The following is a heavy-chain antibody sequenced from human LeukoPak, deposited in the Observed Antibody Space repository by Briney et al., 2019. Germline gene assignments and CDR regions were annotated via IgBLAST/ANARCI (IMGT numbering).Heavy chain of an antibody. J-gene: IGHJ6*02. V-gene: IGHV3-66*01. CDR3: ARGENYYGMDV. CDR2: IYSGGST. CDR1: GFTVSSNY. Sequence: GGSLRLSCAASGFTVSSNYMSWVRQAPGKGLEWVSVIYSGGSTYYADSVKGRFTISRDNSKNTLYLQVNSLRAEDTAVYYCARGENYYGMDVWGQGTTVTVSS.